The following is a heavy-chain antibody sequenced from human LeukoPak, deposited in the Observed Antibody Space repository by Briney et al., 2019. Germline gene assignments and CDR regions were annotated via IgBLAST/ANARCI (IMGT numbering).Heavy chain of an antibody. CDR1: GFTFSSYA. J-gene: IGHJ4*02. D-gene: IGHD2-8*02. V-gene: IGHV3-30*04. CDR3: TKAPLRSCTGAFCYPFDY. Sequence: GRSLRLSCAASGFTFSSYAMHWVRQAPGKGLEWVAVISYDGSNKYYADSVKGRFTISRDNSKNTLYLQMNSLRVEDTAVYYCTKAPLRSCTGAFCYPFDYWGQGTLVTVSS. CDR2: ISYDGSNK.